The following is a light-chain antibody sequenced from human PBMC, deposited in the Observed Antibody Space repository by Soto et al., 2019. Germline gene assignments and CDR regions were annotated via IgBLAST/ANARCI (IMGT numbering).Light chain of an antibody. V-gene: IGLV2-14*01. CDR3: SSYTSAIPRI. CDR1: SSDIGGHNF. CDR2: DVS. Sequence: QSVLTQPASVSGSPGQSITISCTGTSSDIGGHNFVSWFQQHPRTAPKLIIYDVSNRPSGVSNRFSGSKSGNTASLIISGLQAEDEADYYCSSYTSAIPRIFGGGTKLTVL. J-gene: IGLJ2*01.